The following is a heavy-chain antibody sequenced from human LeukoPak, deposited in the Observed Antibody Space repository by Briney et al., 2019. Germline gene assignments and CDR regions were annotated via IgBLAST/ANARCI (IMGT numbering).Heavy chain of an antibody. CDR3: ARVWTRSTDH. V-gene: IGHV4-59*01. D-gene: IGHD3/OR15-3a*01. Sequence: PSETLSLTCTVSGGSISSYYWSWIRQPPGKGLEWIGYIYYSGSTNYNPSLKSRVTISVDTSKNQFSLKLSSVTAADTAVYYCARVWTRSTDHWGQGTQVTVSS. J-gene: IGHJ5*02. CDR1: GGSISSYY. CDR2: IYYSGST.